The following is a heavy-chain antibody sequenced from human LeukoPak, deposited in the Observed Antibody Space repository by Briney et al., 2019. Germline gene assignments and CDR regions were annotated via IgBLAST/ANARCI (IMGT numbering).Heavy chain of an antibody. CDR1: GGSISSYY. D-gene: IGHD6-13*01. J-gene: IGHJ6*02. Sequence: SETLSLTCTVSGGSISSYYWSWIRQPPGKGLEWIGYIYYSGRTNYNPSLKSRVTISVDTSKNQFSLKLSSVTAADTAVYYCARSGWQQLVHYYYYGMDVWGQGTTVTVSS. CDR3: ARSGWQQLVHYYYYGMDV. CDR2: IYYSGRT. V-gene: IGHV4-59*01.